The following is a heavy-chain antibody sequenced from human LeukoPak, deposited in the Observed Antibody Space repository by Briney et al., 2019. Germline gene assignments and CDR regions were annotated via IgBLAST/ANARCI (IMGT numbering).Heavy chain of an antibody. J-gene: IGHJ4*02. D-gene: IGHD4-17*01. CDR1: GYTFTGYG. CDR2: ISAYNGNT. Sequence: ASVKVSCKASGYTFTGYGISWVRQAPGQGLEWMGWISAYNGNTNYAQKLQGRVTMTTDTSTSTAYMELRSLRSDDTAVYYCARDTLTDGVLPVDYWGQGTLVTVSS. V-gene: IGHV1-18*01. CDR3: ARDTLTDGVLPVDY.